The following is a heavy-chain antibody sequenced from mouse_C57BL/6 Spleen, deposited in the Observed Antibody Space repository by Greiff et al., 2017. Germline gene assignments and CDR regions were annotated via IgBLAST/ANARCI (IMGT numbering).Heavy chain of an antibody. V-gene: IGHV1-82*01. Sequence: VQLQQSGAELVRPGASVKLSCTASGFNIKDYYMHWVKQRPGKGLEWIGRIYPGDGDTNYNGKFKGKATLTADKSSSTAYMQLSSLTSEASAVYFCSSREDGYYDAMDYWGQGTSVTVSS. D-gene: IGHD2-3*01. CDR3: SSREDGYYDAMDY. J-gene: IGHJ4*01. CDR1: GFNIKDYY. CDR2: IYPGDGDT.